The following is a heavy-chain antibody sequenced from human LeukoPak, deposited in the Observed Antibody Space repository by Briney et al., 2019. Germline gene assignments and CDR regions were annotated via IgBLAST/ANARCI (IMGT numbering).Heavy chain of an antibody. V-gene: IGHV3-48*01. D-gene: IGHD3-3*01. Sequence: PGGSLRLSCAASGFTFSSYSMNWVRQAPGKGLEWVSYISSSSSTIYYADSVKGRFTISRDNAKNSLYLQMNSLGAEDTAVYYCARDRGSRFWSEDFDYWGQGTLVTVSS. CDR2: ISSSSSTI. CDR1: GFTFSSYS. CDR3: ARDRGSRFWSEDFDY. J-gene: IGHJ4*02.